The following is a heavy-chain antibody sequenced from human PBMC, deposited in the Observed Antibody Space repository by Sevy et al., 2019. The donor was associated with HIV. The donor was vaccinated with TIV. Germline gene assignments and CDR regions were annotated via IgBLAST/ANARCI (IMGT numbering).Heavy chain of an antibody. CDR2: INSDSGVT. Sequence: ASVKVSCKASGYIFTDYYIHWVRQAPGQGLEWMAWINSDSGVTNYAQSFQGEVTVTRDPSLSTAYLELTNLKSNDTAIYYCARLTTQPTSDLYGLDVWGQGTTVTVSS. CDR1: GYIFTDYY. J-gene: IGHJ6*02. V-gene: IGHV1-2*02. CDR3: ARLTTQPTSDLYGLDV. D-gene: IGHD4-17*01.